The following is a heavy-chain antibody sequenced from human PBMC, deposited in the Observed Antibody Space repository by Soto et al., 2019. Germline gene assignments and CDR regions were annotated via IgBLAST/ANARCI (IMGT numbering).Heavy chain of an antibody. V-gene: IGHV4-34*01. CDR1: GGSFSGYY. J-gene: IGHJ3*02. D-gene: IGHD2-2*01. CDR3: AREAHEDCSSTGCPMWTAFDI. CDR2: INHSGST. Sequence: SETLSLTCAAYGGSFSGYYWSWIRQPPGKGLEWIGEINHSGSTNYNPSLKSRVTISVDTSKNQFSLKLSSVTAADTAVYYCAREAHEDCSSTGCPMWTAFDIWGQGTMVTVSS.